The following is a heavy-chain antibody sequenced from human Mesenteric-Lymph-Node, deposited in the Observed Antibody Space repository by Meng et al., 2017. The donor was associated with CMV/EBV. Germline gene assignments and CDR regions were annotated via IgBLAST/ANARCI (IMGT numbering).Heavy chain of an antibody. D-gene: IGHD3-16*02. Sequence: SETLSLTCTVSGGSISSSSYYWGWIRQPPGKGLEWIGSIYYSGSTYYNPSLKSRVTISVDTSKNQFSLKLSSVTAADTAVYYCARYRVWGTYRPYYFDYWGQGRLVTVSS. V-gene: IGHV4-39*07. CDR3: ARYRVWGTYRPYYFDY. J-gene: IGHJ4*02. CDR1: GGSISSSSYY. CDR2: IYYSGST.